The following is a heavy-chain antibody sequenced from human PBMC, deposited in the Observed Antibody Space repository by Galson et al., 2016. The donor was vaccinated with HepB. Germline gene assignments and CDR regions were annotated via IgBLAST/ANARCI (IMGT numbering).Heavy chain of an antibody. J-gene: IGHJ6*02. V-gene: IGHV3-23*01. D-gene: IGHD3-3*01. Sequence: SLRLSCAASGFTFSSYAMSWVRQAPGKGLEWVSAISGSGGSTYYADSVKGRFTISRDNSKNTLYLQMNSLRAEDTAVYYCAKDLGFLEWLFFDSYYYYGMDVGGQGTTGTVPS. CDR3: AKDLGFLEWLFFDSYYYYGMDV. CDR2: ISGSGGST. CDR1: GFTFSSYA.